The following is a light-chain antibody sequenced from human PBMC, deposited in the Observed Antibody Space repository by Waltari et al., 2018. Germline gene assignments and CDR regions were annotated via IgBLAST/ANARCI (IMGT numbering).Light chain of an antibody. CDR3: SSYITTNTLEL. CDR1: SSDVDTYNY. J-gene: IGLJ3*02. Sequence: QSALTQPASVSGSPGQSITISCTGTSSDVDTYNYVSWYQQHPGKAPKLLIYDFSYRPSGVSYRFSGSKSGNTASLTISGLQAEDEADYYCSSYITTNTLELFGGGTSLTVL. CDR2: DFS. V-gene: IGLV2-14*03.